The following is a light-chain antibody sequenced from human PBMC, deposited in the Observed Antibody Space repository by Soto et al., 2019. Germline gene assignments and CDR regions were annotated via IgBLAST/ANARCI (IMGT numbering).Light chain of an antibody. CDR1: GSDVGGSKY. Sequence: QSVLAQPPSASGSPGQSVSISCSGGGSDVGGSKYVPWYQVKPGKARRLIIYEANRRTEGAPYRFSGSKSGKTASLTVSGIQAEYDGDYYCFSYADTYNVVFRSGTKVTGL. V-gene: IGLV2-8*01. CDR3: FSYADTYNVV. CDR2: EAN. J-gene: IGLJ1*01.